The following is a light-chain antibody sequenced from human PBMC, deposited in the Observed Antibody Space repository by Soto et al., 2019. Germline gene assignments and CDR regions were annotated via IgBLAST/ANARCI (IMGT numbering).Light chain of an antibody. V-gene: IGKV3-15*01. CDR3: QHYKNWPPIT. J-gene: IGKJ5*01. CDR1: QNIDTK. CDR2: GAF. Sequence: IVMTQSPATLSVSPGESATLSCRASQNIDTKLAWYQQKPGQAPRLLIYGAFNRAADIPVRFSGSGSGTEFTLTISSLQSEDFAIYYCQHYKNWPPITFGQGTRLEIK.